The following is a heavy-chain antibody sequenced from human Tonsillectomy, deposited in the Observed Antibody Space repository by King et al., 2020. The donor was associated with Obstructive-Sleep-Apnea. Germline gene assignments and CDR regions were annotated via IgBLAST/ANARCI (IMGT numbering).Heavy chain of an antibody. V-gene: IGHV1-46*01. Sequence: QLVQSGAEVKKPGASVKVSCKSSGYIFTSYYLHWVRQAPGQGLEWMGVINPSGGSTSYAQKFQGRVTMTRDTSTRTVYMELSSLRSEDTAVYYCARAAAWNYDTLTDNWFDPWGQGTLVTVSS. J-gene: IGHJ5*02. CDR2: INPSGGST. CDR3: ARAAAWNYDTLTDNWFDP. D-gene: IGHD3-9*01. CDR1: GYIFTSYY.